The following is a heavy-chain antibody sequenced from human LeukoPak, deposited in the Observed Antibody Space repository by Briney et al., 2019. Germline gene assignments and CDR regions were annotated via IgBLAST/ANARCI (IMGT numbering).Heavy chain of an antibody. CDR2: ISSSGSST. Sequence: GGSLRLSCVASGITFGTYAMSWVRQAPGKGLEWVSVISSSGSSTYYADSVKGRFTISRDNSKNTLYLQMNSLRAEDTALYYCAKAREDYGDSVHDYWGQGTLVTVSS. J-gene: IGHJ4*02. D-gene: IGHD4-17*01. V-gene: IGHV3-23*01. CDR3: AKAREDYGDSVHDY. CDR1: GITFGTYA.